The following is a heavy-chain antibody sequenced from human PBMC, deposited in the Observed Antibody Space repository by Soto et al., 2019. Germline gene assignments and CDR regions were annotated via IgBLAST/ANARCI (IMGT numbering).Heavy chain of an antibody. V-gene: IGHV4-59*08. CDR3: ARHHRYCSGGSCYLFDY. J-gene: IGHJ4*01. CDR2: IYYSGST. D-gene: IGHD2-15*01. Sequence: PSETLSLTCTVSGGSISSYYWSWIRQPPGKGLEWIGYIYYSGSTNYNPSLKSRVTISVDTSKNQFSLKLSSVTAADTAVYYCARHHRYCSGGSCYLFDYWGHGTLVTVSS. CDR1: GGSISSYY.